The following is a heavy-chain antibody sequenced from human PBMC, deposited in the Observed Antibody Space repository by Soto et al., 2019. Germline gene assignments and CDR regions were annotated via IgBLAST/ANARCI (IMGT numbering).Heavy chain of an antibody. D-gene: IGHD2-8*01. V-gene: IGHV1-69*13. CDR2: IIPIFGTA. J-gene: IGHJ6*02. CDR1: GGTFSSYA. CDR3: ARGRSNGRDYYYYYGMDV. Sequence: ASVKVSCKASGGTFSSYAISWARQAPGQGLEWMGGIIPIFGTANYAQKFQGRVTITADESTSTAYMELSSLRSEDTAVYYCARGRSNGRDYYYYYGMDVWGQGTTVTVSS.